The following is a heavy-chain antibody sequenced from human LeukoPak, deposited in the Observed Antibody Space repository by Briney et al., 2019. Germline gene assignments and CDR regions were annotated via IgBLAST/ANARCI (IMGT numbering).Heavy chain of an antibody. Sequence: GASVKVSCKASGYTFTTYSIFWVRQAPGQRLEWMGWINAGNGNTKYSQKLQGRVTIIRDTSASTAYMELSSLRSEDTAVYYCARGDSGMWGRSYDILGARELDYGMDVWGQGTTVTVSS. V-gene: IGHV1-3*01. J-gene: IGHJ6*02. D-gene: IGHD3-9*01. CDR1: GYTFTTYS. CDR3: ARGDSGMWGRSYDILGARELDYGMDV. CDR2: INAGNGNT.